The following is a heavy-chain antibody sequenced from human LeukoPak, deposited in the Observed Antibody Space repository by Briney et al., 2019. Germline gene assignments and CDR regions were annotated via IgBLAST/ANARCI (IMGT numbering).Heavy chain of an antibody. Sequence: ASVKVSCKASGYTFTSYDINWVRQATGQGLEWMGWMNPNSGNTGYAQKFQGRVTITRNTSISTAYMELSSLRSEDTAVYYCARDQSRDFWSGYSGYYMDVWGKGTTVTVSS. V-gene: IGHV1-8*03. CDR1: GYTFTSYD. CDR3: ARDQSRDFWSGYSGYYMDV. CDR2: MNPNSGNT. J-gene: IGHJ6*03. D-gene: IGHD3-3*01.